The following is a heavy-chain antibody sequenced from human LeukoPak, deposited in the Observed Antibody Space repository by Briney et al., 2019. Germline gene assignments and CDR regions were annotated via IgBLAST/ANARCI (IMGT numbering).Heavy chain of an antibody. D-gene: IGHD3-10*01. V-gene: IGHV4-39*01. J-gene: IGHJ4*02. CDR1: GGSISSSTYY. CDR3: ARLKEGIDY. CDR2: IYNSGST. Sequence: SETLSLTCSVSGGSISSSTYYWGWIRQPPGKGLEWIGNIYNSGSTYYNPSLKSRVTISVDTSKNQFSLKLSSVTAADTAVYYCARLKEGIDYWGQGTLVTVSS.